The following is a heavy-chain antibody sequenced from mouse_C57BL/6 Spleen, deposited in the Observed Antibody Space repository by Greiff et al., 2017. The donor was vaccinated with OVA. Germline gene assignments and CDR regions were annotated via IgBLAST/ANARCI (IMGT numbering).Heavy chain of an antibody. D-gene: IGHD2-3*01. CDR3: ARQGGYYEAWFAY. V-gene: IGHV1-59*01. J-gene: IGHJ3*01. CDR2: IDPSDSYT. Sequence: QVHVKQPGAELVRPGTSVKLSCKASGYTFTSYWMHWVKQRPGQGLEWIGVIDPSDSYTNYNQKFKGKATLTVDTSSSTAYMQLSSLTSEDSAVYYGARQGGYYEAWFAYWGQGTLVTVSA. CDR1: GYTFTSYW.